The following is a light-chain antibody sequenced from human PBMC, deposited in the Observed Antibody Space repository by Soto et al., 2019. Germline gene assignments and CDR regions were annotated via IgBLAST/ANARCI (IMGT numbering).Light chain of an antibody. Sequence: DIQMTQSPSSLSASVGDRVTMTCRASQSITTHVNWYQQKPGKAPKLLIYAASILQSGVPSRYSGSGSGTDFPLTISSLQPEDFATYFCQQSYSTPTPPTFGQGTKVEIK. CDR1: QSITTH. J-gene: IGKJ2*01. CDR2: AAS. V-gene: IGKV1-39*01. CDR3: QQSYSTPTPPT.